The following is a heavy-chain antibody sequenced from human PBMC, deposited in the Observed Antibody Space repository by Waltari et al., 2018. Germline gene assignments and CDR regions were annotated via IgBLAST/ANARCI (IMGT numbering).Heavy chain of an antibody. D-gene: IGHD6-13*01. Sequence: QVQLVQSGAEVKKPGASVKVACKASGYTFTDYAVHWMRQAPGQVLEWVGWINVVKCNIKDSPKFGGRVTITRETSANTAYMELSRLRSEDTAVYYCARGGERSTWYSRFDPWGQGTLVSVSS. CDR1: GYTFTDYA. V-gene: IGHV1-3*01. CDR2: INVVKCNI. CDR3: ARGGERSTWYSRFDP. J-gene: IGHJ5*02.